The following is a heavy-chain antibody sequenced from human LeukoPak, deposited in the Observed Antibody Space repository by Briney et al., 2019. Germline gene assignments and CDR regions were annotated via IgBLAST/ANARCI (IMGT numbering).Heavy chain of an antibody. CDR2: IYYSGST. Sequence: PSETLSLTCTVSGGYISSHYWSWIRQPPGKGLEWIGYIYYSGSTNYNPSLKSRVTITVDTSKNQFSLKLSSVTAADTAVYYCARAWNDYGDYEYYYYMDVWGKGTTVTASS. CDR3: ARAWNDYGDYEYYYYMDV. D-gene: IGHD4-17*01. J-gene: IGHJ6*03. V-gene: IGHV4-59*11. CDR1: GGYISSHY.